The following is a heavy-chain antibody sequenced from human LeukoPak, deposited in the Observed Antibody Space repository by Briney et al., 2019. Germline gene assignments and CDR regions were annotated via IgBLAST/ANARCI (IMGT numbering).Heavy chain of an antibody. J-gene: IGHJ4*02. CDR3: ARDAMVRGVIGDY. CDR2: ISSSSSYI. V-gene: IGHV3-21*01. D-gene: IGHD3-10*01. Sequence: GGSLRLSCAASGFTFSSYSMNWVRQAPGKGLEWVSSISSSSSYIYYADSVKGRFTISRDNAKNSLYLQMNSLRAEDTALYYCARDAMVRGVIGDYWGQGTLVTVSS. CDR1: GFTFSSYS.